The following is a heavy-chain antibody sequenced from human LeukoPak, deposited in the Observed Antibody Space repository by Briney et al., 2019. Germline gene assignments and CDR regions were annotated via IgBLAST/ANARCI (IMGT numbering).Heavy chain of an antibody. J-gene: IGHJ4*02. Sequence: SETLSLTCIVSGGSISSSSYYWGWIRQSPGKGLEWIGSIYYSGSTYYNPSLKSRVTISVDTSKNQFSLKLSSVTAADTAVYYCAGFWSGYYTTSPQYYFDYWGQGTLVTVSS. CDR3: AGFWSGYYTTSPQYYFDY. CDR1: GGSISSSSYY. V-gene: IGHV4-39*07. D-gene: IGHD3-3*01. CDR2: IYYSGST.